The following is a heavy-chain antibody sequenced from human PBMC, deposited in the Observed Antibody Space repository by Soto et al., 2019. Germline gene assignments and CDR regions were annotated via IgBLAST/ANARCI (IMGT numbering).Heavy chain of an antibody. D-gene: IGHD6-13*01. V-gene: IGHV4-4*02. Sequence: SETLSLTCAVSGDSIFGTHWWSWVRRPPGKGLEFIGETHHSRGTNYNPSLRSRVTMSLDKSKNQLSLILYSVTAADTGVYYCARYSAASGTYYFDYWGQGTLVTVSS. CDR1: GDSIFGTHW. CDR2: THHSRGT. J-gene: IGHJ4*01. CDR3: ARYSAASGTYYFDY.